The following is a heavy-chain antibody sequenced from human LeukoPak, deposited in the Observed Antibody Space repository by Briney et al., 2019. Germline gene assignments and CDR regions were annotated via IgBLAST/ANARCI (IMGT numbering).Heavy chain of an antibody. CDR3: ARVDYDYVWGSYRYMDY. V-gene: IGHV1-18*01. Sequence: ASVKVSCKASGYTFTSYDISWVRQAPGQGLEWRGWICAYIGNTNYAQTLQGRVTMTTDTSTSTAYMELRSLRSDDTAVYYCARVDYDYVWGSYRYMDYWGQGTLVTVSS. CDR1: GYTFTSYD. CDR2: ICAYIGNT. J-gene: IGHJ4*02. D-gene: IGHD3-16*02.